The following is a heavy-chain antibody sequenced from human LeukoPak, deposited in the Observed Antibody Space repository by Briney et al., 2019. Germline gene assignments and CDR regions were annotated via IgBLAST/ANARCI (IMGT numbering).Heavy chain of an antibody. V-gene: IGHV3-30-3*01. CDR1: GFTFSSYA. CDR3: ARDLGVDDFPDY. J-gene: IGHJ4*02. CDR2: ISYDGSNK. Sequence: GGSLRLSCAASGFTFSSYAMHWVHQAPCKGLEWVAVISYDGSNKYYADSVKGRFTISRDNSKNTLYLQMNSLRAEDTAVYYCARDLGVDDFPDYWGQGTLVTVSS. D-gene: IGHD3-3*01.